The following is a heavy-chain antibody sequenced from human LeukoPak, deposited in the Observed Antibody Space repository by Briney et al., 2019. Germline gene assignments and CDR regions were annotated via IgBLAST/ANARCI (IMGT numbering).Heavy chain of an antibody. J-gene: IGHJ4*02. CDR2: ISPYNGYT. Sequence: ASVKVSCKASGYTFINSAIGWVRQAPGQGLEWMGWISPYNGYTKYAECLQGRVTMTTDTSTSTAYMELRSLRSDDTAMYYCARVGASYDGLIDYWGQGTRVTVSS. D-gene: IGHD1-26*01. V-gene: IGHV1-18*01. CDR1: GYTFINSA. CDR3: ARVGASYDGLIDY.